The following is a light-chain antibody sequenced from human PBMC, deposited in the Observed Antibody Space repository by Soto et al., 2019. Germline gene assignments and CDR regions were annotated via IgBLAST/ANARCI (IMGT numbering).Light chain of an antibody. V-gene: IGLV2-23*01. CDR3: CSYAGSSTWV. Sequence: QSALTQPASVSGSPGQSITLSCTGTSSDVGTYNVVSWYQQHPDKAPKLMIYESSKRPSGVSSRFSGSKSGNTASLTISGLQAEDEADYYCCSYAGSSTWVFGGGTKVTVL. CDR1: SSDVGTYNV. J-gene: IGLJ3*02. CDR2: ESS.